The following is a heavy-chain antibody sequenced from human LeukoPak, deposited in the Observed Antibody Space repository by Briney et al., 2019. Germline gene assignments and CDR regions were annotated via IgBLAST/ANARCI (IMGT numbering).Heavy chain of an antibody. D-gene: IGHD3-3*01. Sequence: GASVKVSCKVSGYTLTELSMHWVRQAPGKGLEWMGGFDPEYGETIYAQKFQGRVTMTEDTSTDTAYMELSSLRSEDTAVYYCATYDRVLRFLEWSYYFDYWGQGTLVTVSS. CDR2: FDPEYGET. CDR1: GYTLTELS. J-gene: IGHJ4*02. CDR3: ATYDRVLRFLEWSYYFDY. V-gene: IGHV1-24*01.